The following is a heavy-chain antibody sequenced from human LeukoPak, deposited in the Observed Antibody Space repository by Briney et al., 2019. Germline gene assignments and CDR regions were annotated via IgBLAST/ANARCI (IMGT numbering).Heavy chain of an antibody. V-gene: IGHV1-2*02. CDR1: GYTFTGYY. CDR2: INPNSGGI. J-gene: IGHJ4*02. D-gene: IGHD3-10*01. Sequence: ASVKVSCKASGYTFTGYYMHWVRQAPGQGLEWMGWINPNSGGINYAQKFQGRVTMTRDTSISTAYMELSRLRSDDTAVYYCARGRITMVRGVNYWGQGTLVTVSS. CDR3: ARGRITMVRGVNY.